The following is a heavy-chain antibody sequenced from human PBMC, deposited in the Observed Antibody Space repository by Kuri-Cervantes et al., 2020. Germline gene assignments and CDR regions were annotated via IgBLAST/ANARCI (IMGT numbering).Heavy chain of an antibody. D-gene: IGHD6-19*01. CDR1: GYTFTSYY. V-gene: IGHV1-2*04. CDR3: ARGGSSGCLDY. CDR2: INPNSGGT. J-gene: IGHJ4*02. Sequence: ASAKMSCKASGYTFTSYYVHWVRQAPGQGLEWMGWINPNSGGTNYAQKFQGWVTMTRDTSISTAYMELSRLRSDDTAVYYCARGGSSGCLDYWGQGTLVTVSS.